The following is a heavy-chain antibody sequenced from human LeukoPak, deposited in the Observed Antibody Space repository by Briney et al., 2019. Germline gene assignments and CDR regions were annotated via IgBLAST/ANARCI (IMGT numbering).Heavy chain of an antibody. J-gene: IGHJ5*02. CDR3: ARTDYYDSSGYYNSVWFDP. D-gene: IGHD3-22*01. CDR1: GGSISSYY. CDR2: IYYSGST. Sequence: SETLSLTCTVSGGSISSYYCSWIRQPPGEGLEWIGYIYYSGSTNYNPSLKSRVTISVDTSKNQFSLKLSSVTAADTAVYYCARTDYYDSSGYYNSVWFDPWGQGTLVTVSS. V-gene: IGHV4-59*01.